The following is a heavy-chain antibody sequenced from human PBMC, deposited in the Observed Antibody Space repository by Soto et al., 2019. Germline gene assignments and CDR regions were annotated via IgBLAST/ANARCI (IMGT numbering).Heavy chain of an antibody. CDR3: ARAPRGNYGYPSYFDY. D-gene: IGHD3-10*01. Sequence: ASVKVSCKASGYTFTSYAMHCVRQAPGQRLEWMGWINAGNGNTKYSQKFQGRVTITRDTSASTAYMELSSLRSEDTAVYYCARAPRGNYGYPSYFDYWGQGTLVTVSS. V-gene: IGHV1-3*01. CDR2: INAGNGNT. J-gene: IGHJ4*02. CDR1: GYTFTSYA.